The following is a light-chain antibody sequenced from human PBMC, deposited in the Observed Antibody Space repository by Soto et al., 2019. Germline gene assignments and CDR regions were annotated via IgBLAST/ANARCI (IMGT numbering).Light chain of an antibody. Sequence: SQMNQNPSAMSASLGDRVTISCRMSQGISSYLAWYQQKPGKAPKLLIYAASSLQSGVPSRFSGSGSATDFTLTISSLQPEDFATYYCLQDYNYPPTFGQRTKVYI. CDR3: LQDYNYPPT. V-gene: IGKV1-6*01. J-gene: IGKJ1*01. CDR1: QGISSY. CDR2: AAS.